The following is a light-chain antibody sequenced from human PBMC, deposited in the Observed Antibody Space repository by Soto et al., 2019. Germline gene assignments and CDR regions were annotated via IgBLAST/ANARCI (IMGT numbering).Light chain of an antibody. CDR3: QQYNNCPHT. J-gene: IGKJ2*01. CDR1: QSVSSN. V-gene: IGKV3-15*01. CDR2: GAS. Sequence: EIVMTQSPATLSVSPGERATLSCRASQSVSSNLAWYQQKPAQAPRLLIYGASTRATGIPAMFSGSGSGTEFTLTISSLQSEDVAVYYCQQYNNCPHTFGQGTKLEIK.